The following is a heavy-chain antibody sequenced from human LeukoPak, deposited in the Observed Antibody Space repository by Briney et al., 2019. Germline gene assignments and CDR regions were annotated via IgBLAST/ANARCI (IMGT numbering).Heavy chain of an antibody. D-gene: IGHD3-10*01. CDR1: GYTFTSYA. V-gene: IGHV7-4-1*02. CDR2: INTNTGDP. J-gene: IGHJ6*03. Sequence: ASVKVSCKASGYTFTSYAMNWVRQAPGQGLEWMGWINTNTGDPTYAQGFTGRFVFSLDTSVSTAYLQISSLKAEDTAVYYCARERGYRFGEFPPSGFYYYMDVWGKGTTVTVSS. CDR3: ARERGYRFGEFPPSGFYYYMDV.